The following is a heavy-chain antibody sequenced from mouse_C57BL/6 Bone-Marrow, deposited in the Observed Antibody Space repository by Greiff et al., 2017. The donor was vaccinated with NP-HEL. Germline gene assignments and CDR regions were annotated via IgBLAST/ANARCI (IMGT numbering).Heavy chain of an antibody. Sequence: VQLQQPGAELVKPGASVKLSCKASGYTFTSYWMHWVKQRPGHGLEWIGMIHPNSGSTNYNEKFKSKATLTVDKSSSTAYMQLSSLTSEDSAVYYCAREDTKEYFDYWGQGTTLTVSS. CDR1: GYTFTSYW. V-gene: IGHV1-64*01. D-gene: IGHD1-1*01. CDR2: IHPNSGST. CDR3: AREDTKEYFDY. J-gene: IGHJ2*01.